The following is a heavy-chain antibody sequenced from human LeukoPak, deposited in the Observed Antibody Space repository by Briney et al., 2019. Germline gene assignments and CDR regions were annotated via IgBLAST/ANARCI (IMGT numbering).Heavy chain of an antibody. CDR3: ARFPVRGYTYGSVIHHMDV. Sequence: ASVKVSCKASGYTFTGYYMHWVRQAPGQGLEWMGWINPNSGGTNFAQKFQGRVTMTRDTSISTAYMELNSLRSEDTAIYYCARFPVRGYTYGSVIHHMDVWGQGTTVIVSS. J-gene: IGHJ6*02. V-gene: IGHV1-2*02. CDR2: INPNSGGT. CDR1: GYTFTGYY. D-gene: IGHD5-18*01.